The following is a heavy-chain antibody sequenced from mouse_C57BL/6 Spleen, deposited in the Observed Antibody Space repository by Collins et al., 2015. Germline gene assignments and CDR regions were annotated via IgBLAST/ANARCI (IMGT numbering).Heavy chain of an antibody. CDR3: ARGDFYYFDY. CDR1: GYTFTNYW. Sequence: QVQLQQPGAELVKPGASVKLSCKASGYTFTNYWMHWVKQRPGRGLEWIGKIDPNSGNTYYNEQFKSKATLTVDKPSSIAYMQLSSLTSEDSAVYYCARGDFYYFDYWGQGTTLTVSS. V-gene: IGHV1-72*01. J-gene: IGHJ2*01. CDR2: IDPNSGNT.